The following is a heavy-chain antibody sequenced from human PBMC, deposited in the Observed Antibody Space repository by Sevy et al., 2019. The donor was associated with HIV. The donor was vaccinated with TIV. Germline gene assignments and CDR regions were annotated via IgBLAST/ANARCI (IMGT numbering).Heavy chain of an antibody. Sequence: GGSLRLSCAASGFTFSSYAMSWVRQAPGKGLEWVSAISGSGGSTYYADSVKGRFTISRDNSKNSLHLQMNSLRAEDTAVYYCARDHVKDGDLGDYYYYAMDVWGQGTTVTVSS. CDR1: GFTFSSYA. J-gene: IGHJ6*02. CDR2: ISGSGGST. V-gene: IGHV3-23*01. CDR3: ARDHVKDGDLGDYYYYAMDV. D-gene: IGHD4-17*01.